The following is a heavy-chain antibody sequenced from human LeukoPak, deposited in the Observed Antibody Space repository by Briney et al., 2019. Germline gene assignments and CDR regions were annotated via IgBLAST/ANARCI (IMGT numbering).Heavy chain of an antibody. D-gene: IGHD4-17*01. V-gene: IGHV3-30*04. J-gene: IGHJ4*02. CDR3: ARAGGSTVSHSDY. CDR1: GFTFSSYA. Sequence: AGGSLRLSCAASGFTFSSYAMHWVRHAPGRGLEWVAVISYDGSNKYYADSVKGRFTISRDNSKNTLYLQMNSLRAEDTAVYYCARAGGSTVSHSDYWGQGTLVTVSS. CDR2: ISYDGSNK.